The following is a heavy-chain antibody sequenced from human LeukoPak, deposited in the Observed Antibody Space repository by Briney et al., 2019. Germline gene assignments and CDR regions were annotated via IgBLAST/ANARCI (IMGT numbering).Heavy chain of an antibody. CDR1: GFTFSIAW. CDR3: ATGLLGH. V-gene: IGHV3-15*01. J-gene: IGHJ4*02. Sequence: GGTLRLSCAASGFTFSIAWMSWVRQAPGKGLEWVGRIKSKTDGGTTDYAAPGKGKLTIARDESKNTLYQKMNSLKTEDTAVYYCATGLLGHWGQGTLVTVSS. D-gene: IGHD1-26*01. CDR2: IKSKTDGGTT.